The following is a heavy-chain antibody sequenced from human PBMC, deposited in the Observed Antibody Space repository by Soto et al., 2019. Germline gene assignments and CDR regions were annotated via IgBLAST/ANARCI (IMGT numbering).Heavy chain of an antibody. V-gene: IGHV5-10-1*01. CDR3: ASKDGPDKYYFGMDV. CDR1: GHIFTNYW. J-gene: IGHJ6*02. Sequence: GESLKISCTGSGHIFTNYWINWVSQMPGKGLEWMGRIDPSDSYTNYSPSFQGLVTISADKSISTAYLQWSSLKASDTAVYYCASKDGPDKYYFGMDVWGQGTAVTVAS. CDR2: IDPSDSYT. D-gene: IGHD3-3*01.